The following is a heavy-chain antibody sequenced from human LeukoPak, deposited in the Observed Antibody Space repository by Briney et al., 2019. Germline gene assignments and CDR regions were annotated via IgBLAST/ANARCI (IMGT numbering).Heavy chain of an antibody. CDR3: ARVQYAWGSYRYHDAFDI. Sequence: SETLSLTCSVSGGSVSSGSYYWSWIRQPPGKGLEWIGYIYYSGSTNYNPSLKSRVTIPVDTSKNQFSLKLSSVTAADTAVYYCARVQYAWGSYRYHDAFDIWGQGTMVTVSS. V-gene: IGHV4-61*01. J-gene: IGHJ3*02. CDR2: IYYSGST. D-gene: IGHD3-16*02. CDR1: GGSVSSGSYY.